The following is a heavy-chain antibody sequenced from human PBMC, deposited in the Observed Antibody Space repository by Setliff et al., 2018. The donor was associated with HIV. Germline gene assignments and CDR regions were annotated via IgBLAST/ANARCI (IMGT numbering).Heavy chain of an antibody. D-gene: IGHD6-6*01. V-gene: IGHV4-34*01. CDR2: INHRGST. Sequence: SETLSLTCAVYGGSFNGYYWSWIRQPPGKGLEWIGEINHRGSTNYNPSLKSRVTMSVDKSKNQFSLKLSSVTAADTAVYYCARGRVGAARCYFDYWGQGTLVTVSS. J-gene: IGHJ4*02. CDR1: GGSFNGYY. CDR3: ARGRVGAARCYFDY.